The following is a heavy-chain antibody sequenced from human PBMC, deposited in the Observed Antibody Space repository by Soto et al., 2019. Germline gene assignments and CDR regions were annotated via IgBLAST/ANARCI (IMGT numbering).Heavy chain of an antibody. D-gene: IGHD2-8*01. J-gene: IGHJ6*03. V-gene: IGHV1-69*04. CDR1: GGTFSSYT. CDR2: IIPILGIA. CDR3: ARDQTEYAIVSDYYYMDV. Sequence: ASVKVSCKASGGTFSSYTISWVRQAPGQGLEWMGRIIPILGIANYAQKFQGRVTITADKSTSTAYMELSSLRSEDTAVYYCARDQTEYAIVSDYYYMDVWGKGTTVTVSS.